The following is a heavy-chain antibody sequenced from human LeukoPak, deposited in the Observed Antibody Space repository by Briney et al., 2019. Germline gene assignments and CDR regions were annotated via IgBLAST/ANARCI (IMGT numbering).Heavy chain of an antibody. J-gene: IGHJ4*02. CDR3: ATVGYCSGGRCYYFAY. CDR1: GFTFSDYY. D-gene: IGHD2-15*01. V-gene: IGHV3-11*06. CDR2: ITTRSSST. Sequence: KPGGSLRLSCAASGFTFSDYYMTWIRQAPGKGLEWVSYITTRSSSTDYADSVKGRFTISRDNAKNSLFLQMDSLRAEDTALYYCATVGYCSGGRCYYFAYWGQGILVTVSS.